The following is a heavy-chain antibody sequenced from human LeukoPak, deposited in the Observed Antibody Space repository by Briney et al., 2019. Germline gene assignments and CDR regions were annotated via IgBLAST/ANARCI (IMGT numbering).Heavy chain of an antibody. CDR2: IKQDGREK. CDR3: ARDLAGPPQEAFDI. Sequence: GGSLRLSCAASGFTFSSYWMSWVRQAPGKGLEWVANIKQDGREKYYVDSVKGRFTISRDNAENSLYLQMTSLRAEDTAVYYCARDLAGPPQEAFDIWGQGTMVTVSS. J-gene: IGHJ3*02. V-gene: IGHV3-7*01. CDR1: GFTFSSYW.